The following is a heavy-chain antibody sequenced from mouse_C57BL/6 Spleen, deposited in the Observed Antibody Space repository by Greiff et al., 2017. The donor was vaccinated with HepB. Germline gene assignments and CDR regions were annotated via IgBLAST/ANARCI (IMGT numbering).Heavy chain of an antibody. CDR3: ARSPYGSTWYFDV. V-gene: IGHV1-64*01. CDR2: IHPNSGST. J-gene: IGHJ1*03. D-gene: IGHD1-1*01. CDR1: GYTFTSYW. Sequence: QVQLQQSGAELVKPGASVKLSCKASGYTFTSYWMHWVKQRPGQGLEWIGMIHPNSGSTNYNEKFKSKATLTVDKSSSTAYMQLSSLTSEDSAVYYCARSPYGSTWYFDVWGTGTTVTVSS.